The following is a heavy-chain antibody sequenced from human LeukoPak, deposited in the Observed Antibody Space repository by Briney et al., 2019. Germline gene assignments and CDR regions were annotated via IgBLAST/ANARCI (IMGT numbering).Heavy chain of an antibody. J-gene: IGHJ4*02. CDR2: IYKTGHA. CDR1: GGSFTGISNY. Sequence: PSETLSLTCTVSGGSFTGISNYWTWLRQPPGKELEWIGKIYKTGHADYNPSLKSRVTLSVDTTNNQFSLRLSSVTAADTAVYYCARLRGALDYWGQGTLVTVSS. CDR3: ARLRGALDY. D-gene: IGHD1-26*01. V-gene: IGHV4-39*01.